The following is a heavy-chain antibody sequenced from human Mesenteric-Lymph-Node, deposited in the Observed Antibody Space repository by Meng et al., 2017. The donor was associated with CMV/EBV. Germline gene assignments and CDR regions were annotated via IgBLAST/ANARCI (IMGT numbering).Heavy chain of an antibody. CDR3: ARESGSGVGWFHP. J-gene: IGHJ5*02. D-gene: IGHD3-10*01. Sequence: VSGDSVSGSGYSWSWIRQLPGKGLEWIGFIFYSGSSYYNPSLKSRVTMSVDTSKNQFSLKLSSVTAADTAVYYCARESGSGVGWFHPWGQGTLVTVSS. V-gene: IGHV4-31*02. CDR2: IFYSGSS. CDR1: GDSVSGSGYS.